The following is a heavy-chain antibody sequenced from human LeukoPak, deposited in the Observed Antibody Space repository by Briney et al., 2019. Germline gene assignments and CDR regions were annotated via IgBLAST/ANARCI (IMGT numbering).Heavy chain of an antibody. CDR3: ARDAHGRVRFLEWGNYYYGMDV. Sequence: GASVKVSCKASGYTFTGYYMHWVRQAPGQGLEWMGWINPNSGGTNYAQKFQGRVTMTRDTSISTAYMELSRLRSDDTAVYYCARDAHGRVRFLEWGNYYYGMDVWGQGTTVTVSS. CDR1: GYTFTGYY. D-gene: IGHD3-3*01. V-gene: IGHV1-2*02. CDR2: INPNSGGT. J-gene: IGHJ6*02.